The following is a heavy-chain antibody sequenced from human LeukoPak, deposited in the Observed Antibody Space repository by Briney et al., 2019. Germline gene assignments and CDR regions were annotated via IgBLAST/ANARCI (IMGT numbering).Heavy chain of an antibody. CDR2: IYPGDSNT. D-gene: IGHD3/OR15-3a*01. J-gene: IGHJ5*02. CDR1: GYSFSNYW. Sequence: PGESLKISCKGSGYSFSNYWIGWVRQMPGKGLEWMGIIYPGDSNTRHSPSFQGQVTISADKSISTAYLQWSSLKASDTAMYYCARHSQAGLFNWFDPWGQGTLVTVSS. V-gene: IGHV5-51*01. CDR3: ARHSQAGLFNWFDP.